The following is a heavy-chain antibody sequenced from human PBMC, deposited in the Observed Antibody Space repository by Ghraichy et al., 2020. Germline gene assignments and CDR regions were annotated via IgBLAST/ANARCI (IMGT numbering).Heavy chain of an antibody. CDR2: ISGSGGST. CDR3: AAHCGGDCYPNLDY. CDR1: GFTFSSYA. D-gene: IGHD2-21*01. V-gene: IGHV3-23*01. Sequence: GGSLRLSCAASGFTFSSYAMSWVRQAPGKGLEWVSAISGSGGSTYYADSVKGRFTISRDNSKNTLYLQMNSLRAEDTAVYYCAAHCGGDCYPNLDYWGQGTLVTVSS. J-gene: IGHJ4*02.